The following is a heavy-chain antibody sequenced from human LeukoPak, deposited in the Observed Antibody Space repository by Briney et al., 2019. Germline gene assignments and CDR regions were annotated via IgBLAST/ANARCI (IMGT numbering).Heavy chain of an antibody. CDR3: ARGESSGSNWFDP. CDR2: IYYSGST. V-gene: IGHV4-59*01. CDR1: GDSISNYY. D-gene: IGHD3-22*01. J-gene: IGHJ5*02. Sequence: SETLSLTCTVSGDSISNYYWNWIRQPPGRGLDWIGYIYYSGSTNYNPSLRSRVTISVDTSKNQFSLKLSSVTAADTAEYYCARGESSGSNWFDPWGQGTLVTVSS.